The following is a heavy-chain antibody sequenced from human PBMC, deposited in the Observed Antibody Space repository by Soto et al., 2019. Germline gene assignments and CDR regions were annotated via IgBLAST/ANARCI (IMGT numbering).Heavy chain of an antibody. Sequence: SETLSLTCTVSGGSISTYYWNWLWQPPGKGLEWIGYIYYGGSANYNPSLKSRVTISVDTSKKQFSLKLSSVTAADTAVYYCARGGHCTNGVCSAIDYWGQGTLVTVSS. CDR2: IYYGGSA. J-gene: IGHJ4*02. CDR1: GGSISTYY. V-gene: IGHV4-59*08. CDR3: ARGGHCTNGVCSAIDY. D-gene: IGHD2-8*01.